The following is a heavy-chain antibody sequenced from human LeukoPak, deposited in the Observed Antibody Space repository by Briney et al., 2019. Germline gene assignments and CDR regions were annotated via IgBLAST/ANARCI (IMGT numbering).Heavy chain of an antibody. Sequence: TGGSLRLSCAASGFTFSSYWMSWVRQAPGKGLEWVANIKQDGSEKYYVDSVEGRFTISRDNAKNSLYLQMNSLRAEDTAVYYCARGPRYFDWSQALDYWGQGTLVTVSS. CDR2: IKQDGSEK. J-gene: IGHJ4*02. V-gene: IGHV3-7*01. CDR3: ARGPRYFDWSQALDY. CDR1: GFTFSSYW. D-gene: IGHD3-9*01.